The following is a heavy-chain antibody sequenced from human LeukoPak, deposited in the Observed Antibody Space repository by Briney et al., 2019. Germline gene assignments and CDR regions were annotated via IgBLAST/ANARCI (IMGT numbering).Heavy chain of an antibody. V-gene: IGHV4-34*01. CDR3: ARVVLLWFGESYYMDV. Sequence: SETLSLTCTVSGGSISGYYWSWIRQPPGKGLEWIGEINHSGSTNYNPSLKSRVTISVDTSKNQFSLKLSSVTAADTAVYYCARVVLLWFGESYYMDVWGKGTTVTVSS. J-gene: IGHJ6*03. D-gene: IGHD3-10*01. CDR1: GGSISGYY. CDR2: INHSGST.